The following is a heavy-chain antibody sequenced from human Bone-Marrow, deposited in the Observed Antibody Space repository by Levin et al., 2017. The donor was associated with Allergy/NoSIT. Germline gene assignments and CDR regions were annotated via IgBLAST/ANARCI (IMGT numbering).Heavy chain of an antibody. CDR1: DGSISNYY. Sequence: NASETLSLTCTVSDGSISNYYWGWIRQPPGKGLEWIGYISDSGGTNYKSSLKSRFTISVDTSKNQFSLKLTSVTAADAAVYYCARVGAYEHIGTFDYWGQGTLVTVSS. J-gene: IGHJ4*02. D-gene: IGHD5-12*01. CDR2: ISDSGGT. V-gene: IGHV4-59*01. CDR3: ARVGAYEHIGTFDY.